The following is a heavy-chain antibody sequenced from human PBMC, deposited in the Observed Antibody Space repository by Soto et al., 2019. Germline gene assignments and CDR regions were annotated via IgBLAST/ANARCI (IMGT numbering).Heavy chain of an antibody. Sequence: SVKVSCKASGGTFSSYAISWVRQAPGQGLEWMGGIIPIFGTANYAQKFHGRVTITADESTSTAYMELSSLRFEVTAVYYCAREMTEGGAFDIWGQGTMVTVSS. CDR1: GGTFSSYA. J-gene: IGHJ3*02. V-gene: IGHV1-69*13. CDR3: AREMTEGGAFDI. CDR2: IIPIFGTA.